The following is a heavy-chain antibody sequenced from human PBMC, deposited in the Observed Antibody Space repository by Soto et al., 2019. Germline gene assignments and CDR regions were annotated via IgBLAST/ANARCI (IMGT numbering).Heavy chain of an antibody. Sequence: QPGGSLRLSCAASGFNFSEYAMHWVRQSPGKGLEWLAIISFEGSNKYSANSVKGRFTISRDNSKNTLYLQMNNLRPEDTAVYYCAKPWPNLVAGRFFDSWGQGTPVTVSS. CDR3: AKPWPNLVAGRFFDS. J-gene: IGHJ4*02. CDR1: GFNFSEYA. CDR2: ISFEGSNK. V-gene: IGHV3-30*18. D-gene: IGHD5-12*01.